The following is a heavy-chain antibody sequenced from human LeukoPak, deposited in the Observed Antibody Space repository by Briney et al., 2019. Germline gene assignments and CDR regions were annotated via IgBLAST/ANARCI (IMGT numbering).Heavy chain of an antibody. Sequence: GGSLRLSCAASGFTFSSYGMTWVRQAPGKGLEWVSSISGGGGSTNSADSVKGRFTISRDNSKNTLYLQMNSLRAEDTAVYYCAKSSYYDSSGYYREYYFDHWGQGTLVTVSS. CDR1: GFTFSSYG. V-gene: IGHV3-23*01. CDR3: AKSSYYDSSGYYREYYFDH. CDR2: ISGGGGST. J-gene: IGHJ4*02. D-gene: IGHD3-22*01.